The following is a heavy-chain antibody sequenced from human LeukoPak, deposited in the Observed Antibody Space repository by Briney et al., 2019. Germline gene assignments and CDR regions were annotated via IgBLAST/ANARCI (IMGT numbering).Heavy chain of an antibody. Sequence: GGSLRLSCAASGFTFSSYSMNWVRQAPGKGLEWVSYISSSSSTIYYADSVKGRFTISRDNAKNSLYLQMNSLRAEDTAVYYCARRRAYNFYDPWGQGTLVTVSS. CDR2: ISSSSSTI. CDR1: GFTFSSYS. J-gene: IGHJ5*02. V-gene: IGHV3-48*01. D-gene: IGHD1-20*01. CDR3: ARRRAYNFYDP.